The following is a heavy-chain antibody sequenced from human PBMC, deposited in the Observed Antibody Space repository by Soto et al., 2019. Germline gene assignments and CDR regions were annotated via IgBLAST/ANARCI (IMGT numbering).Heavy chain of an antibody. CDR3: ARDYYDSSGYLIEDY. J-gene: IGHJ4*02. CDR1: GGSMTSSNW. D-gene: IGHD3-22*01. V-gene: IGHV4-4*02. CDR2: AHHSGRT. Sequence: SETLSLTCTVSGGSMTSSNWWNWVRQSPGKGLEWIGEAHHSGRTNYNPSLKSRVTISVDKSKNHFSLKLSSVTAADTAVYYCARDYYDSSGYLIEDYWGQGTLVTVS.